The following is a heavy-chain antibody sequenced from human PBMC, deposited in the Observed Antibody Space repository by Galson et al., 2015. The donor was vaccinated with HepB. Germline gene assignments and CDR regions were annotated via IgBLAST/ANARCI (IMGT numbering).Heavy chain of an antibody. CDR3: ARPSGDYVFYFDY. CDR1: GFTVSSNY. D-gene: IGHD2-21*02. Sequence: SLRLSCAASGFTVSSNYMSWVRQAPGKGLEWVSVIYSGGSTYYADSVKGRFTISRDNSKNTLYLQMNSLRAEDTAVYYCARPSGDYVFYFDYWGQGTLVTVSS. V-gene: IGHV3-66*04. CDR2: IYSGGST. J-gene: IGHJ4*02.